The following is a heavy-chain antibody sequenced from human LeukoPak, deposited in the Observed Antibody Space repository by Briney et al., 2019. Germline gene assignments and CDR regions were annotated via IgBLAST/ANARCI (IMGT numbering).Heavy chain of an antibody. V-gene: IGHV4-59*11. CDR1: GGSISSHY. D-gene: IGHD3-3*01. Sequence: SETMSLTCTVSGGSISSHYWSWIRQPPGKGLEWIGYIYYSGSTNYNPSIKSRVTISVDTSKNQFSLKLSSVTAADTAVYYCARGAHYDFWSGYYWFDPWGQGTLVTVSS. J-gene: IGHJ5*02. CDR2: IYYSGST. CDR3: ARGAHYDFWSGYYWFDP.